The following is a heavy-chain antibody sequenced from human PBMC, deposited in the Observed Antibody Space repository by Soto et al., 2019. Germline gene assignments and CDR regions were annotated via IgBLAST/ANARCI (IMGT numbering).Heavy chain of an antibody. CDR2: IYYSGST. Sequence: QVQLQESGPGLVNPSETLSLTCTVSGGSISSYYWSWIRQPPGKGLECIGYIYYSGSTNYNPSLKSRVTISVDTSKNQFSLKLSSVTAADTAVYYCARHAPEQYCGGDCYSFDYWGQGTLVTVSS. D-gene: IGHD2-21*01. CDR1: GGSISSYY. J-gene: IGHJ4*02. V-gene: IGHV4-59*08. CDR3: ARHAPEQYCGGDCYSFDY.